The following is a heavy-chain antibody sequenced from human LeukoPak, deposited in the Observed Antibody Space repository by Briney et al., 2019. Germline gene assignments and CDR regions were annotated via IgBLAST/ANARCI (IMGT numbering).Heavy chain of an antibody. J-gene: IGHJ4*02. CDR3: ARRKYCSGGSCFAFDY. V-gene: IGHV4-34*01. CDR1: GGSFSGYY. D-gene: IGHD2-15*01. Sequence: PSETLSLTCAVYGGSFSGYYWSWIRQPPGKGLEWIGEINHSGSTNYNPSLKSRVTISVDTSKNQFSLKLSSVTAADTAVYYCARRKYCSGGSCFAFDYWGQGTRVTVSS. CDR2: INHSGST.